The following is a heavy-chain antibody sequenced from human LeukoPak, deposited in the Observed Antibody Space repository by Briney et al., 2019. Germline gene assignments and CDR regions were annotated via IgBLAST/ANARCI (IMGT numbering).Heavy chain of an antibody. Sequence: GGSLRLSCAASGFTFSSYWMSWVRQAPGKGLEWVANIKQDGSEKYYVDSVKGRFTISRDNAKNSLYLQMNSLRAEDTAVYYCARGRRQIGTMYNWNYWRWLGFDPWGQGTLVTVSS. CDR3: ARGRRQIGTMYNWNYWRWLGFDP. D-gene: IGHD1-7*01. J-gene: IGHJ5*02. CDR1: GFTFSSYW. CDR2: IKQDGSEK. V-gene: IGHV3-7*01.